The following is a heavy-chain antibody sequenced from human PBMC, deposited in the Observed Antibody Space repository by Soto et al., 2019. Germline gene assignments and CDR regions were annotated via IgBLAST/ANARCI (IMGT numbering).Heavy chain of an antibody. CDR3: ARLAVTHVDY. CDR2: IHYSGST. J-gene: IGHJ4*02. Sequence: TSETLSLTCTVSGGSISSYYWSWIRQPPGNRLEWIGYIHYSGSTYYNPSLKSRVTISVDTSKNQFSLKLSSVTAADTAVYYCARLAVTHVDYWGQGTLVTVSS. V-gene: IGHV4-59*08. D-gene: IGHD4-17*01. CDR1: GGSISSYY.